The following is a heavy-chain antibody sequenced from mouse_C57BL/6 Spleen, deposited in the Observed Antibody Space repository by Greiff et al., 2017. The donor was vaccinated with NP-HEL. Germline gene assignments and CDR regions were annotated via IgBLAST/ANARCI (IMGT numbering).Heavy chain of an antibody. CDR2: IRLKSDNYAT. CDR3: TEDYGSSYDV. CDR1: GFTFSNYW. V-gene: IGHV6-3*01. D-gene: IGHD1-1*01. J-gene: IGHJ1*03. Sequence: EVHLVESGGGLVQPGGSMKLSCVASGFTFSNYWMNWVRQSPEKGLEWVAQIRLKSDNYATHYAESVKGRFTISRDDSKSSVYLQMNNLRAEDTGIYYCTEDYGSSYDVWGTGTTVTVSS.